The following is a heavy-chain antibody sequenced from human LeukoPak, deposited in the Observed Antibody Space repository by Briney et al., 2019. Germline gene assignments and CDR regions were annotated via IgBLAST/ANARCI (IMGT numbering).Heavy chain of an antibody. D-gene: IGHD6-13*01. CDR2: IRSKANSYAT. CDR3: TRLGEYTSSWDEY. V-gene: IGHV3-73*01. Sequence: GGSLKLSCAASGFTFSGSAIHWVRQASGKGLEWVGRIRSKANSYATGIAASVKGRFTVSRDDSKNTAYLQMNSLKTEDTAVYYCTRLGEYTSSWDEYWGQGTLVTVSS. CDR1: GFTFSGSA. J-gene: IGHJ4*02.